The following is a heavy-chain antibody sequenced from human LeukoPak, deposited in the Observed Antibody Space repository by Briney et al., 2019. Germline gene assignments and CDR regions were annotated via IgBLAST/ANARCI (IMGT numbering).Heavy chain of an antibody. CDR3: ARACARTNCYTED. D-gene: IGHD2-2*01. Sequence: GRSLRLSCADSGCTFSDYSMNWVRQAPGKGLEWVSSISSSSSNIYYADSVKGRFTISRDNAKNSLYLEMNSLRAEDTAVYYCARACARTNCYTEDWGQGTLVTVSS. J-gene: IGHJ4*02. V-gene: IGHV3-21*01. CDR2: ISSSSSNI. CDR1: GCTFSDYS.